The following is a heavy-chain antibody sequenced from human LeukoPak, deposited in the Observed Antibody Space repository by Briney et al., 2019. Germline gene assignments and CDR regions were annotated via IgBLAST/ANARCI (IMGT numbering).Heavy chain of an antibody. Sequence: PGGSLRLSCAASGFTFSSYSMNWVRQAPGKGLEWVSSISSSSSYIYYADSVKGRFTISRDNAKNSLYLQMNSLRAEDAAVYYCARVRDSSGYYGTYYFDYWGQGTLVTVSS. J-gene: IGHJ4*02. CDR3: ARVRDSSGYYGTYYFDY. CDR1: GFTFSSYS. CDR2: ISSSSSYI. V-gene: IGHV3-21*01. D-gene: IGHD3-22*01.